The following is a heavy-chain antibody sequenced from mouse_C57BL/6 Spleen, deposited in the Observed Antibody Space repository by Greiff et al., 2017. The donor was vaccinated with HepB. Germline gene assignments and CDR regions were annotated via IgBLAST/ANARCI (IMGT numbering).Heavy chain of an antibody. CDR1: GYAFTNYL. V-gene: IGHV1-54*01. CDR2: INPGSGGT. J-gene: IGHJ3*01. D-gene: IGHD4-1*01. Sequence: VQLQESGAELVRPGTSVKVSCKASGYAFTNYLIEWVKQRPGQGLEWIGVINPGSGGTNYNEKFKGKATLTADKSSSTAYMQLSSLTSEDSAVYFCAREGRTGTWFAYWGQGTLVTVSA. CDR3: AREGRTGTWFAY.